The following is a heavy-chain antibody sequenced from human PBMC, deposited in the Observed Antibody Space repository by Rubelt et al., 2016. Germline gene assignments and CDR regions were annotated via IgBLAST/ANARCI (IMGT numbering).Heavy chain of an antibody. CDR3: ARDDCSSTSCSPQG. V-gene: IGHV1-69*09. D-gene: IGHD2-2*01. CDR1: VGTFSSYA. CDR2: IIPILGIA. J-gene: IGHJ4*02. Sequence: QVQLVQSGAEVKKPGSSVKVSCKASVGTFSSYAISCVRQAPGQGLEWMGRIIPILGIANYAQKFQGRVTITADKSTSTAYMELSSLRSEDTAVYYCARDDCSSTSCSPQGWGQGTLVTVSS.